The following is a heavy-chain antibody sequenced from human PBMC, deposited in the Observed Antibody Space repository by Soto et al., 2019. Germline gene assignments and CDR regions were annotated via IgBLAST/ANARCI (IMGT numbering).Heavy chain of an antibody. V-gene: IGHV4-59*01. J-gene: IGHJ6*03. CDR1: GGSISSYY. Sequence: QVQLQESGPGLVKPSETLSLTSTVSGGSISSYYWSWIRQPPGKGLEWIGYIYYSGSTNYNPSLKSRVTVSVDTSKNQFSLKLSSVTAADTAVYYCARGHRSDYYYYSYMDVWGKGTTVTVSS. CDR2: IYYSGST. CDR3: ARGHRSDYYYYSYMDV.